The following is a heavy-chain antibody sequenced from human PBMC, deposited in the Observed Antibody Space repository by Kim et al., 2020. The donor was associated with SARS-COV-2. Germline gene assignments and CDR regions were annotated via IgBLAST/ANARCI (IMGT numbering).Heavy chain of an antibody. CDR1: GGSISSYY. D-gene: IGHD6-13*01. J-gene: IGHJ6*02. Sequence: SETLSLTCTVSGGSISSYYWSWIRQPPGKGLEWIGYIYYSGSTNYNPSLKSRVTISVDTSKNQFSLKLSSVTAADTAVYYCATIREGSSWTYYYYGMDVWGQGTTDTVSS. V-gene: IGHV4-59*01. CDR3: ATIREGSSWTYYYYGMDV. CDR2: IYYSGST.